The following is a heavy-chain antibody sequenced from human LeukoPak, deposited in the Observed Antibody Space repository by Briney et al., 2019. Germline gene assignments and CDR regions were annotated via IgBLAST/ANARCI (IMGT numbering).Heavy chain of an antibody. CDR3: AIDEIFKTIFRVASY. CDR2: IIPIFGTA. D-gene: IGHD3-3*01. CDR1: GGTFSSYA. V-gene: IGHV1-69*05. J-gene: IGHJ4*02. Sequence: SVKISCKASGGTFSSYAISWVRQAPGQGLERMGGIIPIFGTANYAQKFQGRVTITTDESTSTAYMELSSLRSEDTAVYYCAIDEIFKTIFRVASYWGQGTLVTVSS.